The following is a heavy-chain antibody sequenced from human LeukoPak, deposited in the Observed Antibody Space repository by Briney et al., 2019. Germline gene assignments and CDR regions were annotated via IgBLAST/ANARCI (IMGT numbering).Heavy chain of an antibody. V-gene: IGHV3-23*01. D-gene: IGHD4-17*01. CDR3: AKDSGYDYGDYGPVKY. J-gene: IGHJ4*02. CDR1: GFTFRSHA. CDR2: IYENGGTT. Sequence: GGSLRLSCVGSGFTFRSHAMSWVRQAPEKGLEFVSGIYENGGTTYYADSVKGRFSISRDNSKNTLYLQMNSLRAEDTAVYYCAKDSGYDYGDYGPVKYWGQGTLVTVSS.